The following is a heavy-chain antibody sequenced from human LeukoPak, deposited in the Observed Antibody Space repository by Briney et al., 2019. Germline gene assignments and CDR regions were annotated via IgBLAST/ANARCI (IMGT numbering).Heavy chain of an antibody. V-gene: IGHV4-34*01. D-gene: IGHD2-15*01. CDR2: INHSGST. J-gene: IGHJ4*02. CDR1: GGSFSGYY. Sequence: PSETLSLTCAVYGGSFSGYYWSWIRQPPGKGLEWIGEINHSGSTNYNPSLKSRVTISVDTSKNQFSLKLSSVTAADTAVYYCARGSRSTPRAGYWGQGTLVTVSS. CDR3: ARGSRSTPRAGY.